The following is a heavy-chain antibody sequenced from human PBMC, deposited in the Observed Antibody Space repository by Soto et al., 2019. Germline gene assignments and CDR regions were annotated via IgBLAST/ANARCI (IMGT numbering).Heavy chain of an antibody. J-gene: IGHJ5*02. CDR1: GGSISSGGYY. CDR3: ARGTVVVPAAMVWFDP. Sequence: PSETLSLTCTVSGGSISSGGYYWSWIRQHPGKGLEWIGYIYYSGSTYYNPSLKSRVTISVDTSKNQFSLKLSSVTAADTAVYYCARGTVVVPAAMVWFDPWGQGTLVTVSS. CDR2: IYYSGST. V-gene: IGHV4-31*03. D-gene: IGHD2-2*01.